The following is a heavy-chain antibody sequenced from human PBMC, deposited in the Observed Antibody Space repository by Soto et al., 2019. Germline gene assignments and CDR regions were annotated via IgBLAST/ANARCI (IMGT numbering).Heavy chain of an antibody. D-gene: IGHD6-19*01. CDR1: GGSISSSSYY. Sequence: SETLSLTCTVSGGSISSSSYYWGWIRQPPGKGLEWIGSIYYSGSTYYNPSLKSRVTISVDTSKTQFSLKLSSVTAADTAVYYCASGAVAGPFYYYYYYGMDVWGQGTTVTVSS. CDR3: ASGAVAGPFYYYYYYGMDV. J-gene: IGHJ6*02. CDR2: IYYSGST. V-gene: IGHV4-39*01.